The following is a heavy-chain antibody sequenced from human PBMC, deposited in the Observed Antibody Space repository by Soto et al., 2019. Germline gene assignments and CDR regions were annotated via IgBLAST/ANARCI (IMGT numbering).Heavy chain of an antibody. D-gene: IGHD1-1*01. CDR3: ARVSGTTYYFDY. V-gene: IGHV3-33*01. Sequence: GSLRLSCAASGFTFSSYGMHWVRQAPGKGLEWVAVIWYDGSNKYYADSVKGRFTISRDNSKNTLYLQMNSLRAEDTAVYYCARVSGTTYYFDYWGQGTLVTVSS. J-gene: IGHJ4*02. CDR1: GFTFSSYG. CDR2: IWYDGSNK.